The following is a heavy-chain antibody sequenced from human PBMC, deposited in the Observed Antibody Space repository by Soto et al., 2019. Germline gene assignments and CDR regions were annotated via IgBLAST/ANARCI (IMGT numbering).Heavy chain of an antibody. D-gene: IGHD2-8*02. CDR1: GYTFTSYA. CDR2: INAGNGNT. Sequence: QVQLVQSGAEVKKPGASVKVSCKASGYTFTSYAMHWVRQAPGQRLEWMGWINAGNGNTKYSQKFQGRVTITRDTAASTAYMELSSLRSEDTAVDYCARDWTGESAFDIWGQGTMVTVSS. V-gene: IGHV1-3*01. CDR3: ARDWTGESAFDI. J-gene: IGHJ3*02.